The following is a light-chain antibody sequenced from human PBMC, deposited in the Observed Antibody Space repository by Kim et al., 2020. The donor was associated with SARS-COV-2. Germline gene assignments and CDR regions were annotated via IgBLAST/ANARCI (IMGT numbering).Light chain of an antibody. CDR1: SSDVGGYNY. V-gene: IGLV2-14*03. J-gene: IGLJ2*01. CDR3: SSYTSSSTLV. Sequence: QSALTQPASVSGSPGQSITISCTGTSSDVGGYNYVSWYQQHPGTAPKLMIYDVSNRPSGVCNRFSGSKSGNTASLTISGLQAEDEADYYCSSYTSSSTLVFGGGTQLTVL. CDR2: DVS.